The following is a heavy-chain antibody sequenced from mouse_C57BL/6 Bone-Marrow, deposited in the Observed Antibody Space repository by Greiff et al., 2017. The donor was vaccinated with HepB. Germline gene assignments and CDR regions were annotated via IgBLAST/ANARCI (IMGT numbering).Heavy chain of an antibody. CDR2: ISSGGSYT. V-gene: IGHV5-6*01. CDR1: GFTFSSYG. CDR3: ARHATIVTTYYAMDY. Sequence: DVQLVESGGDLVKPGGSLKLSCAASGFTFSSYGMSWVRQTPDKRLEWVATISSGGSYTYYPDSVKGRFTISRDNAKNTLYLQMSSLKSEDTAMYYCARHATIVTTYYAMDYWGQGTSVTVSS. J-gene: IGHJ4*01. D-gene: IGHD2-5*01.